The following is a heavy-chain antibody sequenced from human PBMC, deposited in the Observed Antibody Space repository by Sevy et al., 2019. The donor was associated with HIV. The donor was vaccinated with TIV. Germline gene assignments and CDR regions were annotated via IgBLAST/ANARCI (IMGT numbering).Heavy chain of an antibody. CDR2: ISVSGRDT. J-gene: IGHJ5*02. Sequence: GESLKISCAASGFTFNNYAMSWVRQAPGKGLEWVSTISVSGRDTYYADSVKGRFAISRDNSKNTLFLQLNSLRAEDTAVYYCAKAPVTTRGGNYFDPWGQGTLVTVSS. CDR3: AKAPVTTRGGNYFDP. CDR1: GFTFNNYA. D-gene: IGHD4-17*01. V-gene: IGHV3-23*01.